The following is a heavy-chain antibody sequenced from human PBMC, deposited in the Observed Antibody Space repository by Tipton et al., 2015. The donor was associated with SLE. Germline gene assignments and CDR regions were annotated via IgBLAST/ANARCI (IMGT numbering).Heavy chain of an antibody. D-gene: IGHD7-27*01. CDR2: ISYDGSNK. Sequence: SLRLSCAASGFTFSTYAMHWVRQAPGKGLEWVAVISYDGSNKYYADSVKGRFTISRDNSKNTLYLQMNSLRAEDTAVYYCARARRLTGIDFDYWGQGTLVSVSS. CDR1: GFTFSTYA. V-gene: IGHV3-30*04. J-gene: IGHJ4*02. CDR3: ARARRLTGIDFDY.